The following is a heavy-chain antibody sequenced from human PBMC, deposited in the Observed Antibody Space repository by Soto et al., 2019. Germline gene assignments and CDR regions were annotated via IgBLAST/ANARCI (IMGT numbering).Heavy chain of an antibody. Sequence: SETLSLACAVYGGSFSGYYWSWIRQPPGKGLEWIGEINHSGSTNYNPSLKSRVTISVDTSKNQFSLKLSSVTAADTAVYYCARAGGAYWGQGTLVTVSS. CDR3: ARAGGAY. D-gene: IGHD3-10*01. V-gene: IGHV4-34*01. J-gene: IGHJ4*02. CDR2: INHSGST. CDR1: GGSFSGYY.